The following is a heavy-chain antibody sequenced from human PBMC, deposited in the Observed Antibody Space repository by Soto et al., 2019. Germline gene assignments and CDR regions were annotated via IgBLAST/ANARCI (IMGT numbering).Heavy chain of an antibody. CDR1: GDTISSYY. Sequence: SETLSLTCSVSGDTISSYYWSWIRQPPGKGLEWIGYIYYSGSTNYNPSLKSRVTISVDTSKNQFSLKLSSVTAADTAVYYCARRTRPDGDYQYYYDHWGQGALVTVSS. D-gene: IGHD4-17*01. V-gene: IGHV4-59*08. CDR3: ARRTRPDGDYQYYYDH. CDR2: IYYSGST. J-gene: IGHJ4*02.